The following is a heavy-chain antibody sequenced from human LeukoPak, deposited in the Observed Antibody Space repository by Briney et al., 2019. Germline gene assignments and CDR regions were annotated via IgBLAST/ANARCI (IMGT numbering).Heavy chain of an antibody. V-gene: IGHV3-30*18. Sequence: GRSLRLSCAASGFTFSSYGMHWVRQAPGKGLEWVAVISYDGSNKYYADSVKGRFTISRDNSKNTLYLQMNSLRAEDTAVYYCAKGAFYGLNAFDIWGQGTMVTVSS. CDR1: GFTFSSYG. J-gene: IGHJ3*02. CDR2: ISYDGSNK. CDR3: AKGAFYGLNAFDI. D-gene: IGHD2/OR15-2a*01.